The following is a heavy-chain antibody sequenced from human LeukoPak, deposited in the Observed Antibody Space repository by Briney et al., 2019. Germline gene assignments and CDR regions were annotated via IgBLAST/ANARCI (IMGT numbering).Heavy chain of an antibody. D-gene: IGHD3-10*01. J-gene: IGHJ4*02. CDR3: AKDKLGITMVRGEAYFFDY. V-gene: IGHV3-23*01. Sequence: GGSLRLSCAASGFTFNVYAMTWVRQAPGKGLEWISAISSIGDSTFYADSVKGRFTISRDNSKNTLYLQMNNLRAEDTAVYYCAKDKLGITMVRGEAYFFDYWGQGTLVTVSS. CDR2: ISSIGDST. CDR1: GFTFNVYA.